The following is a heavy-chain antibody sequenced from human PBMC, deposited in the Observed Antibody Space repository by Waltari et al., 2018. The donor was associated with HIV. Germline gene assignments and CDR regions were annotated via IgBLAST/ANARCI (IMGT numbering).Heavy chain of an antibody. CDR3: TKGRRGALFGDE. CDR2: MNPDNGDA. CDR1: GYSFIDFD. V-gene: IGHV1-8*01. Sequence: QVQLVQSGPEIKKPRASVRVSCTASGYSFIDFDINWVRRAPGRGVEGVGWMNPDNGDAGYGRSVKGRFTLTRDTSTDTAYMEVDNLKSEDTAIYYCTKGRRGALFGDEWGQGTLITVSS. D-gene: IGHD3-3*01. J-gene: IGHJ4*02.